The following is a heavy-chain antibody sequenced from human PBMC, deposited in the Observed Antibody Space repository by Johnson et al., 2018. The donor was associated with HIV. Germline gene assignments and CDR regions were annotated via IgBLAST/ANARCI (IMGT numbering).Heavy chain of an antibody. CDR2: IYSGGST. D-gene: IGHD3-16*01. V-gene: IGHV3-53*01. J-gene: IGHJ3*01. Sequence: VQLVESGGGLIQPGGSLRLSCAASGFTVSSNYMSWVRQAPGKGLEWVSIIYSGGSTYDAESVKGRFIISRDNSKKTLYLQMNSLRAEDTAVYYCATPLGGWRWGDAFDVWGQGTMVTVSS. CDR3: ATPLGGWRWGDAFDV. CDR1: GFTVSSNY.